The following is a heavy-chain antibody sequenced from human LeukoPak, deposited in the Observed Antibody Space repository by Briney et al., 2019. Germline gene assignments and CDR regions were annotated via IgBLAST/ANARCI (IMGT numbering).Heavy chain of an antibody. D-gene: IGHD3-10*01. CDR2: IYYSGST. Sequence: SETLSLTCTVSGGSLSSYYWSWVRQPPGKGLEWIGYIYYSGSTNYNPSLRSRVTISVATSKNQFSLKLSSVTAADTAVYYCARVITMVRGVSSWFDPWGQGTLVTVSS. CDR3: ARVITMVRGVSSWFDP. CDR1: GGSLSSYY. J-gene: IGHJ5*02. V-gene: IGHV4-59*01.